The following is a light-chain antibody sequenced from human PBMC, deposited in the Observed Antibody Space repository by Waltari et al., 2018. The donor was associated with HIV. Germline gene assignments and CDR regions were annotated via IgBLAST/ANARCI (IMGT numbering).Light chain of an antibody. CDR3: QVWDSSSDHWV. V-gene: IGLV3-21*04. CDR2: DNN. CDR1: NIGTKS. Sequence: SYVLTQPPSVSVAPGKTARITCGGNNIGTKSVHWYQQKPGQAPVLVIYDNNNRPSGSPERFSGSNSGNTATLTISRVEAGDEADYYCQVWDSSSDHWVFGGGTKLTVL. J-gene: IGLJ3*02.